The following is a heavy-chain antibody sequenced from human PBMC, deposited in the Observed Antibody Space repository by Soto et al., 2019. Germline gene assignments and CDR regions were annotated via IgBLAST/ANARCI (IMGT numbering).Heavy chain of an antibody. CDR1: GYTLTELS. D-gene: IGHD2-15*01. CDR3: ATGEVAATRSGLVDYYYYMDV. V-gene: IGHV1-24*01. Sequence: ASVKVSCKVSGYTLTELSMHWVRQAPGKGLEWMGGFDPEDGETIYAQKFQGRVTMTGDTSTDTAYMELSSLGSEDTAVYYCATGEVAATRSGLVDYYYYMDVWGKGTTVTVSS. J-gene: IGHJ6*03. CDR2: FDPEDGET.